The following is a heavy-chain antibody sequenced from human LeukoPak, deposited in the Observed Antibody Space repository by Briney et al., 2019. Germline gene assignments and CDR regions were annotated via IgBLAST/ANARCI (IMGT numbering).Heavy chain of an antibody. Sequence: SETLSLTCTVSGGSVRTYYWSWIRQPPGKGLEWVGYVYYSGSTNYKSSLKSRVTISVDTSKNQYSLKLSSVTAADTAVYYCASGYDRSGKHAFDIWGQGTMVTVSS. V-gene: IGHV4-59*02. CDR3: ASGYDRSGKHAFDI. D-gene: IGHD3-22*01. CDR1: GGSVRTYY. J-gene: IGHJ3*02. CDR2: VYYSGST.